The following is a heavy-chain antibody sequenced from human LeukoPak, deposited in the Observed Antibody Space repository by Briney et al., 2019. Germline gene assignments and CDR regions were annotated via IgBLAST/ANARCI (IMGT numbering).Heavy chain of an antibody. V-gene: IGHV3-30*18. J-gene: IGHJ4*02. D-gene: IGHD6-13*01. CDR1: GFTFSSYG. CDR2: ISYDGSNK. CDR3: AKGYSSSWYGDLFDY. Sequence: GGSLRLSCAASGFTFSSYGMHWVRQAPGKGLEWVAVISYDGSNKYYADCVKGRFTISRDNSKNTLYLQMNSLRAEDTAVYYCAKGYSSSWYGDLFDYWGQGTLVTVSS.